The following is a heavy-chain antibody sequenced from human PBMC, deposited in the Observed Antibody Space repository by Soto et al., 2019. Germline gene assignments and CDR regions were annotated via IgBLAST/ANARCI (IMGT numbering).Heavy chain of an antibody. Sequence: EVQLVESGGGLVQPGGSLRLSCAASGFTFSTYSMNWVRQAPGKGLEWVSYISSRSYTIYYVDSVKGRFTISRDNAKNSLYLHMNSLRDEDTAVYYCARVGSSSDNGMDVWGQGTTVTVSS. J-gene: IGHJ6*02. CDR2: ISSRSYTI. V-gene: IGHV3-48*02. CDR3: ARVGSSSDNGMDV. D-gene: IGHD6-6*01. CDR1: GFTFSTYS.